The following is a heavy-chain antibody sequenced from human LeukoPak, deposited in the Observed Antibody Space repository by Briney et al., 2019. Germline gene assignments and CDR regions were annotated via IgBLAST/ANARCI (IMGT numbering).Heavy chain of an antibody. CDR2: IKEDGSEE. D-gene: IGHD1-14*01. CDR1: GFTFSSYT. CDR3: ASGKTVGFY. J-gene: IGHJ4*02. V-gene: IGHV3-7*01. Sequence: GSLRLSCAASGFTFSSYTMNWVRQPPGKGLEWVANIKEDGSEENYVDSVKGRLTISRDNAKNSLFLQMNNLRAEDTAIYYCASGKTVGFYWGQGTLVTVSS.